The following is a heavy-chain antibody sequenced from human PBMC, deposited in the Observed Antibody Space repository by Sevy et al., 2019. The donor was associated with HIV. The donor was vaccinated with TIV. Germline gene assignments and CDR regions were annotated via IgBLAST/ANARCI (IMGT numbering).Heavy chain of an antibody. V-gene: IGHV1-69*13. Sequence: ASVKVSCKASGGTFSSYAISWVRQAPGQGLEWMGGIIPIFGTANYAQKFQGRVTITADESTSTAYMELSSLRSEDTAVYYCARDHGIFYYYYYGMDVWGQGTTVTVSS. CDR2: IIPIFGTA. D-gene: IGHD3-3*01. J-gene: IGHJ6*02. CDR1: GGTFSSYA. CDR3: ARDHGIFYYYYYGMDV.